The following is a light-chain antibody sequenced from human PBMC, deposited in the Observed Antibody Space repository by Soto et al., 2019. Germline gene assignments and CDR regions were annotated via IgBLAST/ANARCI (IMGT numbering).Light chain of an antibody. V-gene: IGLV2-14*01. CDR3: SSSTSSSTLLV. Sequence: QSALTQPASVSGSPGQSITISCTGTSSDVGGYNYVSWYQQHPGKAPKLMIYEVSNRPSGVSNRFSGSKSGTTASLTISWLQAEDEADYSCSSSTSSSTLLVFGGGTKLTVL. CDR1: SSDVGGYNY. J-gene: IGLJ2*01. CDR2: EVS.